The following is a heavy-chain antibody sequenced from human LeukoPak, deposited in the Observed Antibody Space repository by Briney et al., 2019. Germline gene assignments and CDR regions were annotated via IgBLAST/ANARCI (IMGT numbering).Heavy chain of an antibody. CDR2: IYPGDSDT. Sequence: GESLKISCKGSGYSFTNYWIGWVRQMPGKGLEWMGIIYPGDSDTRYSPSFQGQVTISADKSISTAYLQWSSLKASDTAMYYRARLLGYCSGGSCYGDVWGQGTTVTVSS. D-gene: IGHD2-15*01. J-gene: IGHJ6*02. V-gene: IGHV5-51*01. CDR3: ARLLGYCSGGSCYGDV. CDR1: GYSFTNYW.